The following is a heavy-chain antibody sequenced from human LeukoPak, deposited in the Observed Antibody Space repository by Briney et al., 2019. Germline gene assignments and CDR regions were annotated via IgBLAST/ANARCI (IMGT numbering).Heavy chain of an antibody. CDR3: ARDRRYTSRLDAFDI. J-gene: IGHJ3*02. CDR2: IYYTGST. V-gene: IGHV4-59*01. CDR1: GGSISSYY. D-gene: IGHD2-2*01. Sequence: SETLSLTCTVSGGSISSYYWSWIRQPPGKGLEWLGYIYYTGSTNYNPSLKSRVTISVDTSKNQFSLKLSSVTAADTAAYYCARDRRYTSRLDAFDIWGRGTMVTVSS.